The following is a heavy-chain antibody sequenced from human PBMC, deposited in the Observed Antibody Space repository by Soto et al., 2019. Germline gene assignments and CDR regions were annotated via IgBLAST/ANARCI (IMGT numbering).Heavy chain of an antibody. V-gene: IGHV3-23*01. Sequence: PGGSLRLSCVASGFIFSDYAMTWVRQAPGKGLEWVATISASGGNIEYTDSLKGRFTISRENSKNTLYLQLNGLTADDTAVHYCAKVAGGLGYFDLWGRGTMVTVYS. CDR2: ISASGGNI. CDR1: GFIFSDYA. CDR3: AKVAGGLGYFDL. J-gene: IGHJ2*01. D-gene: IGHD3-16*01.